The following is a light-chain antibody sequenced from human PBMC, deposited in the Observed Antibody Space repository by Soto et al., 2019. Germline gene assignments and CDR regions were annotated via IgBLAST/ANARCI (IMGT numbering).Light chain of an antibody. J-gene: IGKJ5*01. Sequence: ENVLTQYPGTLSLSPGERATLSCRASQSVSSSFVAWYQQKPGQAPRLVIYGAASRATGIPDRFSGIGSGTDFTLTISRLEPEDFAVYYCQQYGSLPITFGQGTRLEIK. CDR2: GAA. V-gene: IGKV3-20*01. CDR3: QQYGSLPIT. CDR1: QSVSSSF.